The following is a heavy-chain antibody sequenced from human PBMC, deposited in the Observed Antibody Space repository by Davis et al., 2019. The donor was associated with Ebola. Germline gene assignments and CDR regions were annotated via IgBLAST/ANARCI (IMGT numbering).Heavy chain of an antibody. Sequence: SVKVSCKASGYTFTSYGISWVRQAPGQGLEWMGGIIPIFGTTKYAQKFQGRVTITADESTRTAYMELSSLRSDDTAVYYCTRGRDCTNGVCYKAHWFDSWGLGTLVTVSS. CDR1: GYTFTSYG. D-gene: IGHD2-8*01. V-gene: IGHV1-69*13. J-gene: IGHJ5*01. CDR3: TRGRDCTNGVCYKAHWFDS. CDR2: IIPIFGTT.